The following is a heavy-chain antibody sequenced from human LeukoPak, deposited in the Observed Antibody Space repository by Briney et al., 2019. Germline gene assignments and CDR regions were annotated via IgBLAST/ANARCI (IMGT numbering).Heavy chain of an antibody. V-gene: IGHV4-59*01. D-gene: IGHD3-22*01. J-gene: IGHJ4*02. Sequence: PSETLSLTCTVSGGSISTFYWSWLRQPPGKQLEWLGYVYYSGSTNYNPSFKTRVTISVDTSKNQFSLKLSSVTPADTAVYYCARVDYDSSGYFDYWGQGTLVTVSS. CDR1: GGSISTFY. CDR3: ARVDYDSSGYFDY. CDR2: VYYSGST.